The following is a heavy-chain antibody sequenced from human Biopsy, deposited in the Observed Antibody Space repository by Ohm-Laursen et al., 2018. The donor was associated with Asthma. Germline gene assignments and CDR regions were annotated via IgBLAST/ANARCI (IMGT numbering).Heavy chain of an antibody. CDR1: GGTFSSNS. J-gene: IGHJ4*02. Sequence: ASVKVSCKASGGTFSSNSINWVRQAPGQGLEWMGRIIPIFGPTNYAPRFQGRVTLTADESSSTVYMELSSLTSDDTAVYYCARRNQWLGLSLDFWGQGTLVTVSS. CDR3: ARRNQWLGLSLDF. V-gene: IGHV1-69*13. CDR2: IIPIFGPT. D-gene: IGHD5-12*01.